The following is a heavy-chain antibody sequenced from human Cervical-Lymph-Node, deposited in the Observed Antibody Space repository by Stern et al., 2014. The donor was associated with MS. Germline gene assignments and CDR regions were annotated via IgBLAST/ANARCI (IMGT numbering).Heavy chain of an antibody. J-gene: IGHJ4*02. CDR2: ISWNSGTI. CDR3: VKDISWGGLRHFEY. Sequence: EVQLVESGGGLVQPGRSLRLSCAASGFTFDDYALHWVRQAPGKGLEWGSGISWNSGTIGYADSVKGRFAISRDNAKNSLYLQMNSLRTEDTALYYCVKDISWGGLRHFEYWGQGTLVTVSS. D-gene: IGHD4-17*01. CDR1: GFTFDDYA. V-gene: IGHV3-9*01.